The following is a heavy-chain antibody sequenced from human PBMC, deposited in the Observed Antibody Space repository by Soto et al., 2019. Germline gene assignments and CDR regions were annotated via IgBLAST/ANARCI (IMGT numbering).Heavy chain of an antibody. D-gene: IGHD4-17*01. CDR2: IFDSGST. V-gene: IGHV4-30-4*01. CDR1: GGSISGGVHS. CDR3: AREIIPLTIDWYFDL. Sequence: QVQLQESGPGLVKPSETLSLTCTVSGGSISGGVHSWSWIRQPPGKGLEWIGHIFDSGSTYYNPSLKSRLTISVDTSKNQFSLRLSSVTAADTAVYYCAREIIPLTIDWYFDLWGRGTLVTVSS. J-gene: IGHJ2*01.